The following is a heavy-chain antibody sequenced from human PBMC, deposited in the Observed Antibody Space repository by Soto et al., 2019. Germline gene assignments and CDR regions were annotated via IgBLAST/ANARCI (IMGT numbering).Heavy chain of an antibody. D-gene: IGHD6-13*01. CDR2: IYYSGST. CDR3: AALLGYSSSWYPQGLDEDMDV. J-gene: IGHJ6*02. V-gene: IGHV4-31*03. CDR1: GGSISSGGYY. Sequence: SETLSLTCTVSGGSISSGGYYWSRIRQHPGKGLEWIGYIYYSGSTYYNPSLKSRVTISVDTSKNQFSLKLSSVTAADTAVYYCAALLGYSSSWYPQGLDEDMDVWGQGTTVTVSS.